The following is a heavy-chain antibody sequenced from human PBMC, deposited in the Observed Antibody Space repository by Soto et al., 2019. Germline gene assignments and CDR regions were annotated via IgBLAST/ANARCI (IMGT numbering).Heavy chain of an antibody. Sequence: QVQLQESGPGLVKPSGTLSLTCAVSGASISSGWWTWVRQPPGKGLEWIGETLYSGRTNYNSSLNSRLTISIDKSKKPFSLNLSSVTAADTAVYYCSSRVTDAPTWGQGTLVTVSS. D-gene: IGHD3-10*01. V-gene: IGHV4-4*02. CDR3: SSRVTDAPT. CDR2: TLYSGRT. CDR1: GASISSGW. J-gene: IGHJ5*02.